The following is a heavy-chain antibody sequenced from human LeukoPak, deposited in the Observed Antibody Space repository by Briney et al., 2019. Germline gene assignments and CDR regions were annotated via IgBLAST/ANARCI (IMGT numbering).Heavy chain of an antibody. CDR2: IYYSGTT. CDR3: ARRRITIFGGTAFDI. Sequence: KPSETLSLTCAVSGFSISSGYFWAWVRRPPGKGLEWIGSIYYSGTTYYSPSLKRRVTISVDTSKNQFSLKLNSVTAADTAMYYCARRRITIFGGTAFDIWGQGTMVTVSS. D-gene: IGHD3-3*01. CDR1: GFSISSGYF. J-gene: IGHJ3*02. V-gene: IGHV4-38-2*01.